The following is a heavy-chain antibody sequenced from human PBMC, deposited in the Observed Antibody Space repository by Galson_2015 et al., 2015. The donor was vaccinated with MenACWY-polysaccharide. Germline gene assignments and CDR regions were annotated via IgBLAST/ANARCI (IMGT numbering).Heavy chain of an antibody. CDR3: AREQDSRSLDY. J-gene: IGHJ4*02. D-gene: IGHD4-11*01. Sequence: SVKVSCKASGYTFIGYYMHWVRQAPGQGLEWMGWINPNNGGTDFARKFRGRITMTRDTSISTAYMELNRLTSDDTAVYYCAREQDSRSLDYWGQGTLSPSPQ. V-gene: IGHV1-2*02. CDR2: INPNNGGT. CDR1: GYTFIGYY.